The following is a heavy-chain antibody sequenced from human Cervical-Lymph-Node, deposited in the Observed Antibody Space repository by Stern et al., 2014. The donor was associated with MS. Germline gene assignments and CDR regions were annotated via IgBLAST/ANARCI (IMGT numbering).Heavy chain of an antibody. CDR3: TRAVGGVGRE. J-gene: IGHJ4*02. Sequence: QVQLVQSGPEVKKPGASVMVSCKTSGYTFTNYYIHWVRQAPGQGLEWMGIINPNGSVTASAQKFQGRLTMTRDTPTTKVYMRLITLTSEDTAMYYCTRAVGGVGREWGQGTLVFVSS. CDR1: GYTFTNYY. CDR2: INPNGSVT. V-gene: IGHV1-46*01. D-gene: IGHD3-16*01.